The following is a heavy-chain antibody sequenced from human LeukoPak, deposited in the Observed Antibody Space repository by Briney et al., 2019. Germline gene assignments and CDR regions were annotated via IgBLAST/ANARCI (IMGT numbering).Heavy chain of an antibody. V-gene: IGHV3-64D*09. CDR3: GSGYGSLGFDY. Sequence: GSLRLSCSASGFTFSSYAMHWVRQAPGKGLEYVSAISSNGGSTYYADSVKGRFTISRDNSKNTLYLQVSGLRAEDTAVYYCGSGYGSLGFDYWGQGTLVTVSS. CDR1: GFTFSSYA. D-gene: IGHD5-18*01. J-gene: IGHJ4*02. CDR2: ISSNGGST.